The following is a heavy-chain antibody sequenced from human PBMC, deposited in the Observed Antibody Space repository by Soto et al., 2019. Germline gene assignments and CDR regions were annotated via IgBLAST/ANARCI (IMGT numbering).Heavy chain of an antibody. CDR3: AKGDSSSFYYGMDV. CDR2: ISWNSGSI. CDR1: GFTFEDYA. Sequence: EVQLVESGGGLGQPGRSLRLSCAASGFTFEDYAMHWVRQAPGKGLEWVSGISWNSGSIGYADSVKGRFTISRDNAKNSLYLQMNSLRAEDTALYYCAKGDSSSFYYGMDVWGQGTTVTVSS. J-gene: IGHJ6*02. V-gene: IGHV3-9*01. D-gene: IGHD6-13*01.